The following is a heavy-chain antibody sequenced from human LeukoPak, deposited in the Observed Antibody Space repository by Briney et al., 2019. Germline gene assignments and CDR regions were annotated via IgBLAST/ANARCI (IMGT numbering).Heavy chain of an antibody. CDR3: AIPLFRRGCSSTSCNLGY. D-gene: IGHD2-2*01. J-gene: IGHJ4*02. V-gene: IGHV1-18*04. CDR2: ISAYNGNT. Sequence: ASVKVSCKASGYTFTSYGISWVRQAPGQGLEWMGWISAYNGNTNYAQKLQGRVTMTTDTSTSTAYMELRSLRSDDTAVYYCAIPLFRRGCSSTSCNLGYWGQGTLVTVSS. CDR1: GYTFTSYG.